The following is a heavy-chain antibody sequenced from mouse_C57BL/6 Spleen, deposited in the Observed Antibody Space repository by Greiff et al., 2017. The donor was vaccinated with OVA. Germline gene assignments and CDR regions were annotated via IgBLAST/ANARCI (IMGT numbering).Heavy chain of an antibody. D-gene: IGHD1-1*01. CDR1: GYTFTSYW. J-gene: IGHJ2*01. CDR3: TRMDYYGSSLAGDY. V-gene: IGHV1-5*01. CDR2: IYPGNSDT. Sequence: EVQLQQSGIVLARPGASVKMSCKTSGYTFTSYWMHWVKQRPGQGLEWIGAIYPGNSDTSYNQKFKGKAKLTAVTSASTAYMELSSLTNEDSAVYYCTRMDYYGSSLAGDYWGQGTTLTVSS.